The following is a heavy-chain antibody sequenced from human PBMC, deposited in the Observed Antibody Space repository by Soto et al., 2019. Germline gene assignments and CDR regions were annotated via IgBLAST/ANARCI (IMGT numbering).Heavy chain of an antibody. J-gene: IGHJ3*02. D-gene: IGHD5-12*01. V-gene: IGHV3-49*04. CDR2: IRSKAYGGTT. CDR1: GFTFGDYA. CDR3: TRVLQMAKIEAFDI. Sequence: EVQLVESGGGLVQPGRSLRLSCTASGFTFGDYAMSWVRQAPGKGLEWVGFIRSKAYGGTTEYAASVKGRFTISRDDSKSIAYLQMNSLKTEDTAVYYCTRVLQMAKIEAFDIWGQGTMVTVSS.